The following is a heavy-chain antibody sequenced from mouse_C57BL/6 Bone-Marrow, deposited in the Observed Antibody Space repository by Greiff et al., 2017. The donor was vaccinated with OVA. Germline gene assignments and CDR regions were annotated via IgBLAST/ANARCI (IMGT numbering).Heavy chain of an antibody. CDR1: GYTFTDYE. CDR3: TRGYSNYYAMDY. J-gene: IGHJ4*01. CDR2: IDPETGGT. D-gene: IGHD2-5*01. V-gene: IGHV1-15*01. Sequence: VQLQESGAELVRPWASMTLSCKASGYTFTDYEMHWVKQTPVHGLEWIGAIDPETGGTAYNQKFKGKAILTADKSSSTAYMELRSLTSEDSAVYYCTRGYSNYYAMDYWGQGTSVTVSS.